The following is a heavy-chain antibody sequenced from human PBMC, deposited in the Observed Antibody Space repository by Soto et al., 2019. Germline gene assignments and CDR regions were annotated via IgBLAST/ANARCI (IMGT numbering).Heavy chain of an antibody. CDR2: IISDGVGT. D-gene: IGHD6-6*01. V-gene: IGHV3-64*02. J-gene: IGHJ6*03. CDR3: ARRARPDFYYMDV. Sequence: GGSLRLSCAASRFTFSYYAMHWIRQAPGKGLEWVSGIISDGVGTYYAESVQGRFTISRDNSKSTVYLQMGSLRPEDMAVYYCARRARPDFYYMDVWGKGTTVTVSS. CDR1: RFTFSYYA.